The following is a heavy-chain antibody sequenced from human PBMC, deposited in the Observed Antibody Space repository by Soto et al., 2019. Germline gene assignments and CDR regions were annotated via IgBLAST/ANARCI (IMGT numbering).Heavy chain of an antibody. D-gene: IGHD3-10*01. CDR3: AKSLWFGELLDCFDY. CDR2: ISGSGGST. CDR1: GFTFSTDA. V-gene: IGHV3-23*01. J-gene: IGHJ4*02. Sequence: EVQLLESGGGLVQPGGSLRLSCAASGFTFSTDAMSWVRQAPGKGLEWVSGISGSGGSTHYAGSVKGRFTISRDNSKNTLYLQMNSLRAEDTAVYYCAKSLWFGELLDCFDYWGQGTLVTVSS.